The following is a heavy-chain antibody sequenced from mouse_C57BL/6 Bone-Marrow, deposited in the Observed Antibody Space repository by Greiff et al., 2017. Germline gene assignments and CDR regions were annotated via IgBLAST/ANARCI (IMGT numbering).Heavy chain of an antibody. Sequence: VQLQQPGAELVKPGASVKLSCKASGYTFTSYWMHWVKQRPGQGLEWIGMIHPNSGSTNYNEKFKSKATLTVDKSSSTAYMQLSSLTSEDSAVYYCASPYSNYDWYFDVWGTGTTVTVSS. V-gene: IGHV1-64*01. D-gene: IGHD2-5*01. CDR1: GYTFTSYW. CDR3: ASPYSNYDWYFDV. CDR2: IHPNSGST. J-gene: IGHJ1*03.